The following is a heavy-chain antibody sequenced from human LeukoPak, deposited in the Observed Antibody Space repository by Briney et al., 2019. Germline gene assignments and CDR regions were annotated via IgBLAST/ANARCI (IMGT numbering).Heavy chain of an antibody. CDR3: ARGGLGYCSGGSCYSGEFDY. CDR2: MNPNSGNT. V-gene: IGHV1-8*02. D-gene: IGHD2-15*01. Sequence: ASVKVSCKASGYTFTSYGINWVRQATGQGLEWMGWMNPNSGNTGYAQKFQGRVTMTRNTSISTAYMELSSLRSEDTAVYYCARGGLGYCSGGSCYSGEFDYWGQGTLVTVSS. CDR1: GYTFTSYG. J-gene: IGHJ4*02.